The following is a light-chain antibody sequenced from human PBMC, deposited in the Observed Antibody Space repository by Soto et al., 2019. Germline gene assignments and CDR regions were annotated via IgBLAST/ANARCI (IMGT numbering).Light chain of an antibody. Sequence: QSVLTQPPSASGSPGQSVTISCTGTSNDVGAYNYVSWYQQHPGKAPKVMIYEVNKRPSGVPDRFSGSKSGNTASLTVSGLQAEDEADYYCSSFAVSNSLVFRTGTKVTVL. V-gene: IGLV2-8*01. CDR2: EVN. CDR1: SNDVGAYNY. CDR3: SSFAVSNSLV. J-gene: IGLJ1*01.